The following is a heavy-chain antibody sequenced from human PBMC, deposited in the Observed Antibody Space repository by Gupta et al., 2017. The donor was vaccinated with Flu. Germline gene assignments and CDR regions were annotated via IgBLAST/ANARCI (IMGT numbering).Heavy chain of an antibody. V-gene: IGHV3-11*05. CDR3: ARDYSRWLELRGFDY. CDR1: GFTLSDYS. Sequence: QVQLVESGGGLVKPGGSLRLSCAASGFTLSDYSMSWIRQAPGKGLEWVSYISSSSSYTNYADSVKGRFTISRDNAKNSLYLQMNSLRAEDTAVYYCARDYSRWLELRGFDYWGQGTLVTVSS. CDR2: ISSSSSYT. D-gene: IGHD1-7*01. J-gene: IGHJ4*02.